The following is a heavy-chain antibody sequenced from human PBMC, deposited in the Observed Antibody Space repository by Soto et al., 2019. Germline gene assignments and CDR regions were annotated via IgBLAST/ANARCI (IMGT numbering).Heavy chain of an antibody. CDR2: ISSSSSYI. CDR3: ARAPGYVDDAFDI. Sequence: GSLRLSCVASGFTFSSYSMNWVRQAPGKGLEWVSSISSSSSYIYYADSVKGRFTISRDNAKNSLYLQMNSLRAEDTAVYHCARAPGYVDDAFDIWGQGTMVTVSS. CDR1: GFTFSSYS. D-gene: IGHD5-12*01. V-gene: IGHV3-21*01. J-gene: IGHJ3*02.